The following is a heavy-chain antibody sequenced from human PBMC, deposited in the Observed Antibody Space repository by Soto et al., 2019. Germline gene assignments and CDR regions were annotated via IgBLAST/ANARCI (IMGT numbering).Heavy chain of an antibody. J-gene: IGHJ4*02. D-gene: IGHD1-7*01. CDR3: ARNILGGTTDY. Sequence: ASVKVSCKASGYSFSTHAMHWVRQAPGQGLEWVGWINSVNDHTXXSEXXXXXXXXXXXXXATTAYMELSSLTSEDTAVYYCARNILGGTTDYWGQGTLVTVSS. CDR2: INSVNDHT. V-gene: IGHV1-3*01. CDR1: GYSFSTHA.